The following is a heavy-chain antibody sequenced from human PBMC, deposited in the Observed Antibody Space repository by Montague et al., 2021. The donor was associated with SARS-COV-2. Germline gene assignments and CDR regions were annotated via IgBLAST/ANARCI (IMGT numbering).Heavy chain of an antibody. CDR2: TDWDDDK. CDR3: ARIQVVRGVIWVYGMDV. Sequence: PALVKPTQTLTLTCTFSGFSLSTSGMCVSWIRQPPGKALEWLALTDWDDDKYYSTSLKTRLTISKDTSKNQVVLTMTNMDPVDTATYYCARIQVVRGVIWVYGMDVWGQGTTVTVSS. CDR1: GFSLSTSGMC. D-gene: IGHD3-10*01. V-gene: IGHV2-70*01. J-gene: IGHJ6*02.